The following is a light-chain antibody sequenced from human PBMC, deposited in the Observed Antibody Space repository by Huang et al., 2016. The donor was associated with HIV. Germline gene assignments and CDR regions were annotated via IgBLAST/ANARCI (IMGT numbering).Light chain of an antibody. J-gene: IGKJ5*01. Sequence: DIQMTQSPSSLSASVGDRVTITCRASQSISDYLNWYQQKPGKAPQLLIYAASSLQGGVPSRFSGSGSGTDFTLTISSLQPEDFATYYCQQTSSTLITFGQGTRLEIK. CDR3: QQTSSTLIT. V-gene: IGKV1-39*01. CDR1: QSISDY. CDR2: AAS.